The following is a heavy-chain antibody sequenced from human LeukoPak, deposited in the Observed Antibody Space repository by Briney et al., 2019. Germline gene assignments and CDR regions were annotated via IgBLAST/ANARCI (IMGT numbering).Heavy chain of an antibody. V-gene: IGHV3-23*01. Sequence: GGSLRLSCAVSGFTFSIYGMTWVRQAPGKGLEWVSAICGSGCGGTTYYADSVKGRFTVSRDNSKNTLYLQMNSLTAEDTAVYYCAKGRGGSYPNWFDPWGQGTLVTVSS. CDR1: GFTFSIYG. CDR3: AKGRGGSYPNWFDP. J-gene: IGHJ5*02. D-gene: IGHD1-26*01. CDR2: ICGSGCGGTT.